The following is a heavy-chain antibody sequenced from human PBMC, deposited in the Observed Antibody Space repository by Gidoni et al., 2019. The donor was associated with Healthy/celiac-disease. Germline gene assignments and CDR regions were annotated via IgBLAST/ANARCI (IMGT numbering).Heavy chain of an antibody. Sequence: EVQLVESGGGLVKPGGSLRLSCAAAGFTFGSYSMNWVRQAPGKGLEWVSSISSSSSYIYYADSAKGRFTISRDNAKNSLYLQMNSLRAEDTAVYYCARGPLCSSTSCYRVRDYYYYMDVWGKGTTVTVSS. CDR1: GFTFGSYS. D-gene: IGHD2-2*02. J-gene: IGHJ6*03. V-gene: IGHV3-21*01. CDR3: ARGPLCSSTSCYRVRDYYYYMDV. CDR2: ISSSSSYI.